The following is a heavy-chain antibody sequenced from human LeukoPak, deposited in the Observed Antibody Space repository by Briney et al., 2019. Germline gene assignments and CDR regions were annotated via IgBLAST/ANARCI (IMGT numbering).Heavy chain of an antibody. CDR1: DGSFSGYY. V-gene: IGHV4-34*01. J-gene: IGHJ4*02. CDR2: NNHSGST. D-gene: IGHD6-19*01. Sequence: SETLSLTCAVYDGSFSGYYWSCIRQPPGKGLEGSGENNHSGSTNYNPHPKSRVTISLDTSKHRFSLKLSSVTAADTAVYYCARTLRWLVAYYFDYWGQGTLVTVSS. CDR3: ARTLRWLVAYYFDY.